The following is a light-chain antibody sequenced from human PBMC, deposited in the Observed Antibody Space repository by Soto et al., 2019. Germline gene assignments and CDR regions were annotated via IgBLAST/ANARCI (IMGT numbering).Light chain of an antibody. CDR1: QSVSSN. CDR2: GAS. J-gene: IGKJ4*01. CDR3: HQYNNCPLT. Sequence: EIVMTQSPATLSVTQGERATLSCRASQSVSSNLAWYQQKPGQAPRLLIYGASTRATGISARLSGSGSGTDVNLTISSLQSEDFSAYYCHQYNNCPLTFGDGTKVEIK. V-gene: IGKV3-15*01.